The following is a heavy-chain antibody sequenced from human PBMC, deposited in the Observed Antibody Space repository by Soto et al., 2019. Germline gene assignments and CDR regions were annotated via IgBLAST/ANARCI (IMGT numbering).Heavy chain of an antibody. CDR3: ARDFFDSSDYTTNWFDP. D-gene: IGHD3-22*01. Sequence: PSETLSLTCSVSGDSISNSRFYCAWIRQPPGEGLEWIGSIYHTGNAYYNPSLKSRVTTSVDTSKNQFSLKLTSVTAADAALYYCARDFFDSSDYTTNWFDPWGQGTLVTVSS. CDR1: GDSISNSRFY. J-gene: IGHJ5*02. V-gene: IGHV4-39*01. CDR2: IYHTGNA.